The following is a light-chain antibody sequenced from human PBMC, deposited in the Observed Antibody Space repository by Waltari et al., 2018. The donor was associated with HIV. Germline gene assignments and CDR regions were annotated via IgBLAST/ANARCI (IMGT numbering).Light chain of an antibody. CDR1: ALPKQY. Sequence: SYELTQPPSVSVSPGQTARIPCSGAALPKQYAYWYQQKPGQAPVVVIYKDNERPSGIPERFSGSSSGTTVTLTISGVQAEDEADYYCQSPDSSGSYEVFGGGTRLTVL. J-gene: IGLJ3*02. CDR3: QSPDSSGSYEV. CDR2: KDN. V-gene: IGLV3-25*03.